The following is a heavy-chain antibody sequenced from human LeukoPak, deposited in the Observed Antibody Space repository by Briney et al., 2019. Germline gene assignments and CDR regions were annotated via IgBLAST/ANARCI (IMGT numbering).Heavy chain of an antibody. CDR1: GGSISSYY. J-gene: IGHJ4*02. CDR2: IYYSGST. D-gene: IGHD6-25*01. Sequence: SETLSLTCTASGGSISSYYWSWIRQPPGKGLEWIGYIYYSGSTNYNPSLKSRVTISVDTSKNQFSLKLSSVTAADTAVYYCARETPGGPIDYWGQGTLVTVSS. V-gene: IGHV4-59*01. CDR3: ARETPGGPIDY.